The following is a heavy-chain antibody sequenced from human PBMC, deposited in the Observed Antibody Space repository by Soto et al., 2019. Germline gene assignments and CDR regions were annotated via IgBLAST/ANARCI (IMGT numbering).Heavy chain of an antibody. CDR3: ARGFASSGYYYPYNWFDP. CDR2: IYYSGST. D-gene: IGHD3-22*01. Sequence: QVQLQESGPGLVKPSQTLSLTCTVSGGSISSGSYYWSWIRQHPGKGLEWIGYIYYSGSTYYNPSLKSRVTISVDTSKNQFSLKLSSVTAADTAVYYCARGFASSGYYYPYNWFDPWGQGTLVTVSS. J-gene: IGHJ5*02. CDR1: GGSISSGSYY. V-gene: IGHV4-31*03.